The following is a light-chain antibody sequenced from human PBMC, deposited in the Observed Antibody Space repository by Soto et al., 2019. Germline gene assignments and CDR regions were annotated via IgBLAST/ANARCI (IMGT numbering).Light chain of an antibody. CDR3: SSYTSSSTLV. CDR2: EVS. CDR1: SSDVGGYNY. V-gene: IGLV2-14*01. J-gene: IGLJ1*01. Sequence: QSVLTQPASVSGSPGQSITISCTGTSSDVGGYNYVSWYQQHPGKAPKLMIYEVSNRPSGVSNRFSGSKSGNTASLTISGLQAEDEPDYYCSSYTSSSTLVFGTGTNVTAL.